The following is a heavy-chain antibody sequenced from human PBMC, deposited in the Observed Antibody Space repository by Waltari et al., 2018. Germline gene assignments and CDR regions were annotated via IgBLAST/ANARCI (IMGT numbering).Heavy chain of an antibody. Sequence: HVQLVQSGAEVKKPGSSVTVSCKASAGPFSSHALFWGRQAPGKGLEWMGGIIPICGTANYAQKFQGRVTNTTDESTSTADRELSSLRDEDTAVYYCARYYSGEAVEIWGQGTMVTVSS. CDR2: IIPICGTA. CDR1: AGPFSSHA. V-gene: IGHV1-69*05. J-gene: IGHJ3*02. D-gene: IGHD5-12*01. CDR3: ARYYSGEAVEI.